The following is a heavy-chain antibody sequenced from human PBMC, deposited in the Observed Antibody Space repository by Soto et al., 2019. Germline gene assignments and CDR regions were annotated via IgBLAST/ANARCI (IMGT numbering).Heavy chain of an antibody. CDR2: ISSSSSYI. CDR3: ARDNIDHYYGSGSPLDY. Sequence: GSLRLSCAASGFTFSSYSMNWVRQAPGKGLEWVSSISSSSSYIYYADSVKGRFTISRDNAKNSLYLQMNSLRAEDTAVYYCARDNIDHYYGSGSPLDYWGQGTLVTVSS. CDR1: GFTFSSYS. D-gene: IGHD3-10*01. J-gene: IGHJ4*02. V-gene: IGHV3-21*01.